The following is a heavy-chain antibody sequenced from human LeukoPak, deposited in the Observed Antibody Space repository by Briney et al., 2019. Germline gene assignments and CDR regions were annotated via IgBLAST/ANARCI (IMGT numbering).Heavy chain of an antibody. J-gene: IGHJ6*04. V-gene: IGHV4-34*01. CDR2: VNHSGST. CDR3: SHKSTIFGVVILDV. D-gene: IGHD3-3*01. Sequence: SETLSLTCAVYGGSFSAYYWRWIRQPPGRGLEWIGEVNHSGSTNYNPSLKSRVTISVDTSKNQFSLRLSSVTAADTAVYYCSHKSTIFGVVILDVWGKGTTVTVSS. CDR1: GGSFSAYY.